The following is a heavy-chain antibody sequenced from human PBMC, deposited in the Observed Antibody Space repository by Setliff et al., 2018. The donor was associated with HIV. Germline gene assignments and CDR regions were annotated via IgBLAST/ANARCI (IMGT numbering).Heavy chain of an antibody. CDR1: GGSISSGGFY. CDR3: ARLTYYYDTSGPAAAFDI. D-gene: IGHD3-22*01. V-gene: IGHV4-31*03. Sequence: PSETLSLTCNVSGGSISSGGFYWNWIRQHPGKGLEWIGYIYNSGSTYYSPSLQSRLTISVDTSKNQLSLKLTSVPAADTAVYYCARLTYYYDTSGPAAAFDIWGQGTMVTVSS. CDR2: IYNSGST. J-gene: IGHJ3*02.